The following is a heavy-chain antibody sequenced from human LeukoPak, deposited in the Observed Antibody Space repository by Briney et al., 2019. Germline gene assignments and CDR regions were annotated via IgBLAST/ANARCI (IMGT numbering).Heavy chain of an antibody. CDR2: IKPDSGSS. Sequence: ASVKVSCKASGYTFTAYYIHWLRQAPGQGPEWMGWIKPDSGSSLYAQKFQGRVTITRDTSSNSAYMDLTRLKSDDTAVYYCARARVPIAVAGLYYFDYWGQGALVTVSS. V-gene: IGHV1-2*02. D-gene: IGHD6-19*01. CDR3: ARARVPIAVAGLYYFDY. J-gene: IGHJ4*02. CDR1: GYTFTAYY.